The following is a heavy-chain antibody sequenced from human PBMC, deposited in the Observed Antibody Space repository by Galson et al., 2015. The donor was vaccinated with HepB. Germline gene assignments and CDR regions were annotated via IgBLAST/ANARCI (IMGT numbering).Heavy chain of an antibody. CDR3: ARALHIVVVPAAMAWDWDYYYYGMDV. CDR1: GYTFTGYY. J-gene: IGHJ6*02. Sequence: SVKVSCKASGYTFTGYYMHWVRQAPGQGLEWMGRINPNSGGTNYAQKFQGRVTMTRDTSISTAYMELSRLRSEDTAVYYCARALHIVVVPAAMAWDWDYYYYGMDVWGQGTTVTVSS. D-gene: IGHD2-2*01. CDR2: INPNSGGT. V-gene: IGHV1-2*06.